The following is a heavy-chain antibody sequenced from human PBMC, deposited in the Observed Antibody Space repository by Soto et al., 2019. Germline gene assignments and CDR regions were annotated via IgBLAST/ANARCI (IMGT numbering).Heavy chain of an antibody. CDR3: ARALSGGYSSSWYGGGENWFDP. CDR2: ISAYNGNT. V-gene: IGHV1-18*01. J-gene: IGHJ5*02. D-gene: IGHD6-13*01. CDR1: GYTFTSYG. Sequence: QVQLVQSGAEVKKPGASVKVSCKASGYTFTSYGISWVRQAPGQGLEWMGWISAYNGNTNYAQKLQGRVTMTTDTSTSTAYMELRSLRSDDTAVYYCARALSGGYSSSWYGGGENWFDPWGQGTLVTVSS.